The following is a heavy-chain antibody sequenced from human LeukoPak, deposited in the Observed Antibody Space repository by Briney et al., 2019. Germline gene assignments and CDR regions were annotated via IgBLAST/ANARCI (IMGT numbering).Heavy chain of an antibody. J-gene: IGHJ4*02. CDR1: GFTFSSYA. V-gene: IGHV3-30-3*01. CDR2: ISYDGSNK. CDR3: ARGEDYSTKVDY. D-gene: IGHD4-11*01. Sequence: GRSLRLSCAASGFTFSSYAMHWVRQAPGKGLEWVAVISYDGSNKYYADSVKGRFIISRDNSKNTLYLQMNSLRAEDTAVYYCARGEDYSTKVDYWGQGTLVTVSS.